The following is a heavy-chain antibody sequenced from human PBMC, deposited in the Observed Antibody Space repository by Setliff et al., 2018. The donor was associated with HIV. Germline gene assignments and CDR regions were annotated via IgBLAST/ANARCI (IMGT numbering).Heavy chain of an antibody. Sequence: SETLSLTCVVSGDSISYGGFAWSWIRQPPGKAPEWIGYIYQSGSAGYNPSLKSRVIMSVDTTKNQFSLKLTSVTAADTAVYYCARMGNSYDSSGSYDYFDYWGQGTLVTVSS. CDR1: GDSISYGGFA. D-gene: IGHD3-22*01. CDR3: ARMGNSYDSSGSYDYFDY. V-gene: IGHV4-30-2*01. CDR2: IYQSGSA. J-gene: IGHJ4*02.